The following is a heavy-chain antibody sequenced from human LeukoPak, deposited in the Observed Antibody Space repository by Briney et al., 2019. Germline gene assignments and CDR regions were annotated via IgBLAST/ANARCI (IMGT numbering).Heavy chain of an antibody. CDR2: INHSGST. CDR3: RGLRLGELSLYDY. J-gene: IGHJ4*02. V-gene: IGHV4-34*03. CDR1: GGSFSGYY. Sequence: SETLSLTCAVYGGSFSGYYWSWIRQPPGKGLGWIGEINHSGSTNYNPSLKSRVTISVDTSKNQFSLKLSSVTAADTAVYYCRGLRLGELSLYDYWGQGTLVTVSS. D-gene: IGHD3-16*02.